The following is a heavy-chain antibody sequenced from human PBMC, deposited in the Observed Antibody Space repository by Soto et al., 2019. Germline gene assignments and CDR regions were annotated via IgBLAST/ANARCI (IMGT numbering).Heavy chain of an antibody. CDR1: GYTFTSYA. Sequence: ASVKVSCKASGYTFTSYAIHWVRLAPGPRLEWMGWINAGNGNTKYSQKFQGRVTITRDTSASTAYMELSSLRSEDTAVYYCARSIVVVTSLVYWGQGTLVTVSS. J-gene: IGHJ4*02. V-gene: IGHV1-3*01. CDR3: ARSIVVVTSLVY. CDR2: INAGNGNT. D-gene: IGHD2-21*02.